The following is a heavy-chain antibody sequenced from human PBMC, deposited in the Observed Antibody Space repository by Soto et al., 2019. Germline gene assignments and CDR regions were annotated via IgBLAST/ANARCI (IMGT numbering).Heavy chain of an antibody. V-gene: IGHV4-59*01. CDR1: GASISSYS. J-gene: IGHJ3*02. CDR2: MYNSGTT. CDR3: AGDRPEHKDALDI. Sequence: SETLSLNCTVSGASISSYSWSSIRQPPGKELELIGYMYNSGTTRYNSSLKCRVTLSLDTSKNQLSLNLSSVTAADTAVYYCAGDRPEHKDALDIWGQGTMVT. D-gene: IGHD1-1*01.